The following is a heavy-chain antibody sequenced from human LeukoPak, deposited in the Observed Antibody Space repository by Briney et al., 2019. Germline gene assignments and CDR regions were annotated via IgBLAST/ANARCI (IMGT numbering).Heavy chain of an antibody. CDR2: IYYSGST. V-gene: IGHV4-59*12. D-gene: IGHD2-2*01. J-gene: IGHJ4*02. CDR1: GGSISGYY. Sequence: SETLSLTCTVSGGSISGYYWSWIRQPPGKGLEWIGYIYYSGSTNYSPSLKSRVTISVDTSKNQFSLNLSSVTAADTAVYFCARDEGSSYPFDYWGQGTLVTVSS. CDR3: ARDEGSSYPFDY.